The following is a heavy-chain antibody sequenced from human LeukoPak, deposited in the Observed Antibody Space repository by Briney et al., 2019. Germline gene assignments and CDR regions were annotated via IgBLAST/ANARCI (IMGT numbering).Heavy chain of an antibody. CDR1: GGSISSYY. Sequence: SETLSLTCTVSGGSISSYYWSWIRQPAGKGLEWIGRIYTSGSTNYNPSLKSRVTMSVDTSKNQFSLKLSSVTAADTAVYCCARDPGIGYCSSTSCPDAFDIWGQGTMVTVSS. J-gene: IGHJ3*02. CDR3: ARDPGIGYCSSTSCPDAFDI. D-gene: IGHD2-2*01. V-gene: IGHV4-4*07. CDR2: IYTSGST.